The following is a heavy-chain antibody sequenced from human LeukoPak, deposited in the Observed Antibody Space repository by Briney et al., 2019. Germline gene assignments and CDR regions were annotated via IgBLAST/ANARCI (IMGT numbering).Heavy chain of an antibody. Sequence: QPWGSLRLSCAASGFTFSSYGMSWVRQVPGKGLEWVSAISGSGGSTYYADSVKGRFTISRDNSKNTLYLQMNSLRAEDTAVYYCAKELVRGVSGVYYFDYWGQGTLVTVSS. CDR1: GFTFSSYG. CDR2: ISGSGGST. CDR3: AKELVRGVSGVYYFDY. J-gene: IGHJ4*02. V-gene: IGHV3-23*01. D-gene: IGHD3-10*01.